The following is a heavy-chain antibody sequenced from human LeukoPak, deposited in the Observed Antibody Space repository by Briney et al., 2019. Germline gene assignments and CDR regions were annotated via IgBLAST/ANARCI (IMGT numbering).Heavy chain of an antibody. J-gene: IGHJ6*04. V-gene: IGHV3-48*04. Sequence: GGSLRLSCAASGFTFRSYSMNWVRQAPGKGVEGVSYISSSGSTIYYADSVKGRFTISRDNAKNSLYLQMNSLRAEDTAVYYCAELGITMIGGVWGKGTTVTISS. CDR1: GFTFRSYS. D-gene: IGHD3-10*02. CDR2: ISSSGSTI. CDR3: AELGITMIGGV.